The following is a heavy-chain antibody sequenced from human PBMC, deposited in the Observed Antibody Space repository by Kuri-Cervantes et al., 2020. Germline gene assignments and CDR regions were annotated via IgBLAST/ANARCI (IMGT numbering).Heavy chain of an antibody. J-gene: IGHJ5*02. V-gene: IGHV4-34*01. CDR2: INHSGST. CDR1: GGSFSGYY. CDR3: ARDFVGGWIDP. Sequence: GSLRLSCAVYGGSFSGYYWSWIRQPPGKGLEWIGEINHSGSTNYNPSLKSRVTISVDTSKSQFSLKLTSVTAADTALYYCARDFVGGWIDPWGQGTLVTVSS. D-gene: IGHD4-23*01.